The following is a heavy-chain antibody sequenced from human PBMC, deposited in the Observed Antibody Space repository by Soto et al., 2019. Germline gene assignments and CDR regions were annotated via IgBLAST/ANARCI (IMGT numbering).Heavy chain of an antibody. CDR1: GYPFTGYY. CDR2: INPNSGGT. V-gene: IGHV1-2*02. D-gene: IGHD1-26*01. CDR3: AREEWELHYYYYGMDV. Sequence: XSVKVSCPASGYPFTGYYMHWVRQAPGQGLEWMGWINPNSGGTNYAQKFQGRVTMTRDTSISTAYMELSRLRSDDTAVYYCAREEWELHYYYYGMDVWGQGTTVTVSS. J-gene: IGHJ6*02.